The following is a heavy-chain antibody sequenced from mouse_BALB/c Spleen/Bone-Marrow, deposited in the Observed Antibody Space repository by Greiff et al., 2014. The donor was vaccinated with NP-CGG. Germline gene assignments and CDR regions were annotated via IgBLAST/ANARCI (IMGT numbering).Heavy chain of an antibody. Sequence: EVKLVESGAELVKPGASVKLSCTASGFNIKDTYMHWVKQRPEQGLEWIGRIDPANGNTKYDPKFQGKATITADTSSNTAYLQLSSLTSEDTAVYYCARLYGNYLFYAMDYRGQGTSVTVSS. CDR2: IDPANGNT. CDR1: GFNIKDTY. J-gene: IGHJ4*01. D-gene: IGHD2-1*01. CDR3: ARLYGNYLFYAMDY. V-gene: IGHV14-3*02.